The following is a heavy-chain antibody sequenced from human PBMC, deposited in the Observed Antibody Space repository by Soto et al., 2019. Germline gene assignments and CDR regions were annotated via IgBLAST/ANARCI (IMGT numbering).Heavy chain of an antibody. V-gene: IGHV4-4*07. D-gene: IGHD6-19*01. J-gene: IGHJ5*02. CDR3: ARYIEVAGSRDWFDP. Sequence: SETLSLTCTVSGGSISSYYWSWIRQPAGKGLEWIGRIYTSGSTNYNPSLKSRVTMSVDASKNQFSLKLSSVTAADTAVYYCARYIEVAGSRDWFDPWGQGTLVTVSS. CDR2: IYTSGST. CDR1: GGSISSYY.